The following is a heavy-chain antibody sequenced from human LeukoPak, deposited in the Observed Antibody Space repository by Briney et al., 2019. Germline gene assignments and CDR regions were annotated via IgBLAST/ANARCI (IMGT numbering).Heavy chain of an antibody. D-gene: IGHD2-15*01. CDR1: GFSFSAFE. V-gene: IGHV3-48*03. CDR2: ISTGGRTI. J-gene: IGHJ4*02. CDR3: ARGSGYVLDY. Sequence: GGSLRLSCAASGFSFSAFEMNWVRQAPGKGLDWISHISTGGRTIYYAGSVKGRFTISRDNAKNSLYLQMNSLRGEDTGVYYCARGSGYVLDYWTQGTLVTVSS.